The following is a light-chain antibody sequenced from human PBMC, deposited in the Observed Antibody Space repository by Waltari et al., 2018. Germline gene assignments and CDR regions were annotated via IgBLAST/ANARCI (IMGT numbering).Light chain of an antibody. V-gene: IGKV1-39*01. J-gene: IGKJ4*01. CDR1: QSISKY. Sequence: DIQMTPYPSSLAASVGDRVTITCRASQSISKYLNWYQQKPGRAPNLLIYGASTLQSGVPSRFSGGGSGTEFTLTINTLQPEDFATYYCQQSFTTPLTFGGGTKVEIK. CDR2: GAS. CDR3: QQSFTTPLT.